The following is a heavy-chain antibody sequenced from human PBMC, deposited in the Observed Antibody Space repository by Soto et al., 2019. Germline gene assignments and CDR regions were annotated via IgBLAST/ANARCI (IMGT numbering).Heavy chain of an antibody. V-gene: IGHV4-38-2*01. J-gene: IGHJ5*02. CDR2: IYHSGTT. D-gene: IGHD6-13*01. CDR3: ARSLLTSSWYSGS. Sequence: PSETLSLTCVVSGYSISSGYYWGWIRQPPGKGLEWIGSIYHSGTTYYNPSLKSRVTISLDTSRNQFSLKLTSVTAADTAVYYCARSLLTSSWYSGSWGQGXLVTVYS. CDR1: GYSISSGYY.